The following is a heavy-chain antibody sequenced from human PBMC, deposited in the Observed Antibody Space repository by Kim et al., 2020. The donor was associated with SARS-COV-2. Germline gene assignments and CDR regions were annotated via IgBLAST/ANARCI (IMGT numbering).Heavy chain of an antibody. V-gene: IGHV3-21*01. Sequence: GGSLRLSCAASGFTFSSYSMNWVRQAPGKGLEWVSSISSSSSNIYYADSVKGRFTISRDNAKNSLYLQMNSLRAEDTAVYYCARSMVRDPRPKNSGDYWGQGTLVTVSS. CDR3: ARSMVRDPRPKNSGDY. CDR2: ISSSSSNI. J-gene: IGHJ4*02. CDR1: GFTFSSYS. D-gene: IGHD3-10*01.